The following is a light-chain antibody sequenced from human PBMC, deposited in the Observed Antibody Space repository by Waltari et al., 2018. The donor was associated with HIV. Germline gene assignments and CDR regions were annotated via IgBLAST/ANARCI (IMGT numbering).Light chain of an antibody. V-gene: IGLV3-21*01. CDR1: NIGSKG. J-gene: IGLJ1*01. CDR2: YDG. CDR3: QMWESGSDHPGV. Sequence: SSVVTQPPSVSVAPGTAATIPCGGSNIGSKGGHWDQQKPGQAPVLVIYYDGDRPSGIPERFSGSKSGNTATLTISRVEVGDEADYYCQMWESGSDHPGVFGAGTKVTVL.